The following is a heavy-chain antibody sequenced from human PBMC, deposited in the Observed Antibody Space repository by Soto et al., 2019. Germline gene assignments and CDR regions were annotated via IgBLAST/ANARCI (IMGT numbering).Heavy chain of an antibody. CDR2: ISAAGGDT. J-gene: IGHJ4*02. V-gene: IGHV3-23*01. CDR1: GFTFSSYA. CDR3: AKGDTTAVGTVDY. D-gene: IGHD6-13*01. Sequence: EMQLLESGGGLGQPGGSLRLSCTASGFTFSSYAMAWVRQAPGKGLEWVSGISAAGGDTYSADSVKGRFTISRDNFKNTLYLQLKGLRAAETAVYYCAKGDTTAVGTVDYWGQGTLVTVSA.